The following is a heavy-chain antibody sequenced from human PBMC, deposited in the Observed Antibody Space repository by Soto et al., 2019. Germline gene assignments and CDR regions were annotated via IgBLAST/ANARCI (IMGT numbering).Heavy chain of an antibody. Sequence: GGSLRLSCAASGFSFSDYYMSWIRQAPGKGLEWVSYVSRSGTIKYYADSVKGRFTISRDNAKNSLDLQMNSLRAEDTAVYYCARGTSSGPYYDNSGSFYWGQGTLVTVSS. CDR3: ARGTSSGPYYDNSGSFY. CDR1: GFSFSDYY. CDR2: VSRSGTIK. D-gene: IGHD3-22*01. V-gene: IGHV3-11*01. J-gene: IGHJ4*02.